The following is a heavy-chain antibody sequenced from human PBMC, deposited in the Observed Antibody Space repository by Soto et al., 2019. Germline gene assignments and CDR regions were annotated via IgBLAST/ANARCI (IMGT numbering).Heavy chain of an antibody. V-gene: IGHV4-30-4*01. D-gene: IGHD6-6*01. CDR3: ARERPDVARLDP. J-gene: IGHJ5*02. CDR2: IYYSGST. CDR1: GGSISSGDYY. Sequence: ASETLSLTCTVSGGSISSGDYYWSWIRQPPGKGLEWIGYIYYSGSTYYNPSLKSRVTISVDTSKNQFSLKLSSVTAADTAVYYCARERPDVARLDPWGQGTLVTVSS.